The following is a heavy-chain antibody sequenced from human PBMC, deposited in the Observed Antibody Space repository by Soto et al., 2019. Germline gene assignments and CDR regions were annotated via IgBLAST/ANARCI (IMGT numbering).Heavy chain of an antibody. CDR3: SKWRWTVGHCSGGSCYDGMDV. D-gene: IGHD2-15*01. V-gene: IGHV1-2*02. CDR2: INPKNGDT. Sequence: QEQLVQSGPEVKKPGASVKVSCESSGYTFIGFSLHWVRQAPGQGLEWMGWINPKNGDTYYAQKFQGRVTMTRDTSINTVYMELNSLKSDDTAVYYCSKWRWTVGHCSGGSCYDGMDVWGQGTTVTVSS. J-gene: IGHJ6*02. CDR1: GYTFIGFS.